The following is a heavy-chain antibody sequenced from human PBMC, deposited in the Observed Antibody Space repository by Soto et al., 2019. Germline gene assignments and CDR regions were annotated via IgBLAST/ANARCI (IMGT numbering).Heavy chain of an antibody. D-gene: IGHD3-9*01. CDR1: GFTFSSYA. CDR2: ISYDGSNK. J-gene: IGHJ4*02. Sequence: GGSLRLSCAASGFTFSSYAMHWVRQAPGKGLEWVAVISYDGSNKYYADSVKGRFTISRDNSKNTLYLQMNSLRAEDTAVYYCARGSIDWLFYFDYWGQGTLVTVSS. V-gene: IGHV3-30-3*01. CDR3: ARGSIDWLFYFDY.